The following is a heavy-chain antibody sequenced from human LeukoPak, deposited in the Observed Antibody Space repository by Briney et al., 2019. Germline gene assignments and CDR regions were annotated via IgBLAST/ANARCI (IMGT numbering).Heavy chain of an antibody. J-gene: IGHJ3*02. CDR2: INPNTGGT. Sequence: ASVKVSCKASGYTFTGYYIHWVRQAPGQGLEWMGWINPNTGGTKYTQKFQGRVTMTRDTSITTAYMELSRLRSDDTAVYYCAVHGTGSGPGFDAFDIWGQGTMVTVSS. CDR3: AVHGTGSGPGFDAFDI. V-gene: IGHV1-2*02. D-gene: IGHD1-1*01. CDR1: GYTFTGYY.